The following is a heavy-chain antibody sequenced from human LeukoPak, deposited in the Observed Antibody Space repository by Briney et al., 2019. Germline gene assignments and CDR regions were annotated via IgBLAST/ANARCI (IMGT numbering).Heavy chain of an antibody. CDR3: ARGGRGSSSGNYYFDY. J-gene: IGHJ4*02. CDR1: GGSISSYY. CDR2: IYTSGST. D-gene: IGHD6-6*01. Sequence: SGTLSLTCTVSGGSISSYYWSWIRQPAGKGLEWIGRIYTSGSTNYNPSLKSRVTMSVDTSKNQFSLKLSSVTAAATAVYYCARGGRGSSSGNYYFDYWGQGTLVTVSS. V-gene: IGHV4-4*07.